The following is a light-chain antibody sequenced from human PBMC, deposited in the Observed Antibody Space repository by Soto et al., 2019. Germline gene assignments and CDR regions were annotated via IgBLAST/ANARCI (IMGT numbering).Light chain of an antibody. CDR2: LKSDGSH. CDR1: SGHSSYA. Sequence: QLVLTQSPSASASLGASVKLTCTLSSGHSSYAIAWPQQQPEKGPRYLMKLKSDGSHSKGDGIPDRFSGSSSGAERYLTISSHHSEDEADYYCQTWATGVIFGGGTKLTVL. J-gene: IGLJ2*01. CDR3: QTWATGVI. V-gene: IGLV4-69*01.